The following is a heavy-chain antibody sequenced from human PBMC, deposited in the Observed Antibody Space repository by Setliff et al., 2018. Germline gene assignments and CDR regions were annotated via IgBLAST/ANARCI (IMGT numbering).Heavy chain of an antibody. Sequence: SETLSLTCTVSGGSISTYYWSWIRRPAGKGLEWIGRVFVSGSTNYNPSLKSRVTMSVDTSKNQFSLKLTSATAADTAMYYCARDTSSDWAAWFDPWSQGILVTVSS. V-gene: IGHV4-4*07. CDR2: VFVSGST. CDR1: GGSISTYY. CDR3: ARDTSSDWAAWFDP. J-gene: IGHJ5*02. D-gene: IGHD6-19*01.